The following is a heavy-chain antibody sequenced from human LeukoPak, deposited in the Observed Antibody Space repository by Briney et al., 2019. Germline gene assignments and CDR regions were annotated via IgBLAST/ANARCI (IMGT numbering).Heavy chain of an antibody. D-gene: IGHD3-10*01. CDR2: IKQDGSEK. Sequence: GGSLRLSCAASGFTFSSYWMSWARQAPGKGLEWVANIKQDGSEKYYVDSVKGRFTISRDNAKNSLYLQMNSLRAEDTALYYCARVVTARGIDYWGQGTLVTVSS. V-gene: IGHV3-7*01. CDR3: ARVVTARGIDY. CDR1: GFTFSSYW. J-gene: IGHJ4*02.